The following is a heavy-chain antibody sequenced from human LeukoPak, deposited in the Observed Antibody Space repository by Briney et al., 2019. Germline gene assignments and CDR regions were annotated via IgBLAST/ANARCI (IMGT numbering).Heavy chain of an antibody. J-gene: IGHJ5*02. CDR2: IFYTGIT. CDR3: ARAKQPDVGTLWFDP. D-gene: IGHD6-13*01. V-gene: IGHV4-59*08. Sequence: PSETLSLTCTVSGGSISSPYWSWIRQPPGKGLEWIGYIFYTGITSYNPSLKSRVTMSVDTSKNQFSLKLSSVTAADTAVYYCARAKQPDVGTLWFDPLGRGTLVVVSS. CDR1: GGSISSPY.